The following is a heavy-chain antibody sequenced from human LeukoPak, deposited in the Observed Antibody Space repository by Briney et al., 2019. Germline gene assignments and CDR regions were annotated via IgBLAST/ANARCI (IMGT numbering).Heavy chain of an antibody. Sequence: GGSLRLSCAASGFTFSRYSMNWVRQAPGKGLEWVSIIYSSGSTYYADSVKGRFTISRENSKNTLYLQMNSRRAEDTAVYYCARRGNYYGSGSHIWFDPWGQGTRVSVSS. CDR2: IYSSGST. CDR3: ARRGNYYGSGSHIWFDP. J-gene: IGHJ5*02. V-gene: IGHV3-66*04. CDR1: GFTFSRYS. D-gene: IGHD3-10*01.